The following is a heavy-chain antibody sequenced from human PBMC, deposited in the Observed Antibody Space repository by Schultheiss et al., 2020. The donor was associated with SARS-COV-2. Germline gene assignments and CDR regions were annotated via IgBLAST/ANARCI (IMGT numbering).Heavy chain of an antibody. V-gene: IGHV3-7*01. J-gene: IGHJ4*02. CDR2: IKQDGSEK. CDR1: GFTFSSYA. CDR3: ARAAIAAAGTLGY. Sequence: GGSLRLSCAASGFTFSSYAMSWVRQAPGKGLEWVANIKQDGSEKYYVDSVKGRFTISRDNAKNSLYLQMNSLRAEDTAVYYCARAAIAAAGTLGYWGQGTLVT. D-gene: IGHD6-13*01.